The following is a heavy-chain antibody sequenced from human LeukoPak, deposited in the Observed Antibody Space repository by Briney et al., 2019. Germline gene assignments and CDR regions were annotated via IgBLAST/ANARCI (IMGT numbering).Heavy chain of an antibody. CDR3: ASPGRSGYHWAAFDI. J-gene: IGHJ3*02. CDR2: IYSDGST. D-gene: IGHD5-12*01. V-gene: IGHV3-53*01. CDR1: GFTVSSNY. Sequence: GGSLRLPCAASGFTVSSNYMNWVRQAPGKGREWVSVIYSDGSTYYADSVKGRFTTSRDNSKNTVFLQMNSLRADDTAVYYCASPGRSGYHWAAFDIWGQGTMVTVSS.